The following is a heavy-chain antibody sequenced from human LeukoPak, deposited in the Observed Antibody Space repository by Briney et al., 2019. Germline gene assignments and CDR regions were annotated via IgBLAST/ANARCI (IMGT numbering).Heavy chain of an antibody. CDR1: VFNLSGHY. CDR2: VRKKANGYRT. J-gene: IGHJ4*02. CDR3: ARSGYCGAGTCYSVYFAY. D-gene: IGHD2-15*01. V-gene: IGHV3-72*01. Sequence: PGGSLRLSCAASVFNLSGHYMDWVPQAPGKGVEWVGRVRKKANGYRTEYAASVQGRFTVSGDASKNSLYLQMNRLKTEDTAVYYSARSGYCGAGTCYSVYFAYWGEGTLVTVSS.